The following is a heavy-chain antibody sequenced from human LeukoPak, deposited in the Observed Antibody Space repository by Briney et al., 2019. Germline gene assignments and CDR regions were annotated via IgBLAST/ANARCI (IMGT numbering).Heavy chain of an antibody. Sequence: SETLSLTCTASGGSISSYYWSWIRQPPGKGLEWIGYIYYSGSTNYNPSLKSRVTISVDTSKNQFSLKLSSVTAADTAVYYCARVLTRSYGDYNWFDPWGQGTLVTVSS. D-gene: IGHD4-17*01. CDR1: GGSISSYY. V-gene: IGHV4-59*01. CDR2: IYYSGST. J-gene: IGHJ5*02. CDR3: ARVLTRSYGDYNWFDP.